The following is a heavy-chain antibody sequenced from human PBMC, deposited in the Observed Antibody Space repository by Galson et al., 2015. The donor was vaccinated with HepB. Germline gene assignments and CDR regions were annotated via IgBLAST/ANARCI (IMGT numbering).Heavy chain of an antibody. CDR1: GYTFTSYD. Sequence: SVKVSCKASGYTFTSYDISWVRQAPGQGLEWMGWISAYNGNTNYAQKLQGRVTMTTDTSTSTAYMELRSLRSDDTAVYYCARGPVRFLEGEYMDVWGKGTTVTVSS. D-gene: IGHD3-3*01. CDR3: ARGPVRFLEGEYMDV. CDR2: ISAYNGNT. J-gene: IGHJ6*03. V-gene: IGHV1-18*01.